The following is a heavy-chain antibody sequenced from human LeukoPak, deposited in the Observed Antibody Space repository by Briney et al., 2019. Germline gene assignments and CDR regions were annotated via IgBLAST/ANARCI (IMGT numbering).Heavy chain of an antibody. CDR2: IHYSGST. Sequence: SETLSLTCTVSGGSISSSSYYWAWIRQPPGKGLEWIGSIHYSGSTYYNPSLQSRVTISIDTSKNQFSLKLRFVTAADTAVYYCARVLRYCSGGNCYSGGLGYVDVWGKGTTVTISS. J-gene: IGHJ6*03. CDR3: ARVLRYCSGGNCYSGGLGYVDV. V-gene: IGHV4-39*07. D-gene: IGHD2-15*01. CDR1: GGSISSSSYY.